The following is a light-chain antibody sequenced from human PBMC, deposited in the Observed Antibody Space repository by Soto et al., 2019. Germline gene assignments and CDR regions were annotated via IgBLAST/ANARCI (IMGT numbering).Light chain of an antibody. CDR3: QKDNSAPFT. V-gene: IGKV1-27*01. Sequence: DIQMTQSPSSLSASIGDRVTITCRASQGISNYLAWYQLKPGKVPKLLIYAASSLQSGVPSRFSGSESGTDFTLTISSLQPEDVATYYCQKDNSAPFTFGPGTAVDIK. CDR1: QGISNY. J-gene: IGKJ3*01. CDR2: AAS.